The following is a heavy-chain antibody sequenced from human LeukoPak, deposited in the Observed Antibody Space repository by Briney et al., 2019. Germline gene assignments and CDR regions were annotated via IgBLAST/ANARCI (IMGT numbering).Heavy chain of an antibody. CDR2: IWYDGSNK. Sequence: GGSLRLSCAASGFTFSSYGMHWVRQASGKGLEWVAVIWYDGSNKYYADSVKGRFTISRDNSKNTLYLQMNSLRAEDTAVYYCARDRYYDILTENYFDYWGQGTLVTVSS. J-gene: IGHJ4*02. D-gene: IGHD3-9*01. CDR3: ARDRYYDILTENYFDY. V-gene: IGHV3-33*01. CDR1: GFTFSSYG.